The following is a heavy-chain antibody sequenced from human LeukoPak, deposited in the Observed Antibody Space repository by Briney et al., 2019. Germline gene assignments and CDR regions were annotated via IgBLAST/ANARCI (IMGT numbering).Heavy chain of an antibody. J-gene: IGHJ5*02. CDR1: GYTFTGYY. Sequence: ASVKVSCKAPGYTFTGYYMHWVRQAPGQGLEWMGWINPNSGGTNYAQKFQGRVTMTRNTSISTAYMELSSLRSEDTAVYYCARVIGYCSSTSCRKTINWFDPWGQGTLVTVSS. D-gene: IGHD2-2*01. V-gene: IGHV1-2*02. CDR3: ARVIGYCSSTSCRKTINWFDP. CDR2: INPNSGGT.